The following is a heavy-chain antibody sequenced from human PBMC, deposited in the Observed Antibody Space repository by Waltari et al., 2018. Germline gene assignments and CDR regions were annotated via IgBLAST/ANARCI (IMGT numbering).Heavy chain of an antibody. J-gene: IGHJ6*03. Sequence: QVQLQQWGAGLLKPSETLSLTCAVYGGSFRGYYWSWIRQPPGKGLEWIGEINHSGSTNYNPSLKSRVTISVDTSKNQFSLKLSSVTAADTAVYYCARGRRSYYMDVWGKGTTVTVSS. CDR1: GGSFRGYY. CDR2: INHSGST. CDR3: ARGRRSYYMDV. V-gene: IGHV4-34*01.